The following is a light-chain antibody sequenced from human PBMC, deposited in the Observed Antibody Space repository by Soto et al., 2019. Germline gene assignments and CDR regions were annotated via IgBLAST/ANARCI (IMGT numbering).Light chain of an antibody. CDR1: SSDVGSYNV. J-gene: IGLJ1*01. V-gene: IGLV2-23*02. CDR2: DVS. Sequence: QSVLTQPASVSGSPGQSITIPCSGTSSDVGSYNVVSWYQQHPGKAPKLVIYDVSNRPSGVSPRFSGAKSGNTASLTISGLQAEDEADYSCCSYAGTIYVFGTGTKVTVL. CDR3: CSYAGTIYV.